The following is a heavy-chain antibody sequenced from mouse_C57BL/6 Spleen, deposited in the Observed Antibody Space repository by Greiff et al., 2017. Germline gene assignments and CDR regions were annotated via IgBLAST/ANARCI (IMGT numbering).Heavy chain of an antibody. CDR1: GFTFSSYG. CDR3: ARALYDGYPRYFDV. V-gene: IGHV5-6*02. CDR2: ISSGGSYT. D-gene: IGHD2-3*01. J-gene: IGHJ1*03. Sequence: DVMLVESGGDLVKPGGSLKLSCAASGFTFSSYGMSWVRQTPDKRLEWVATISSGGSYTYYPDSVKGRFTISRDNAKNTLYLQMSSLKSEDTAMYYCARALYDGYPRYFDVWGTGTTVTVSS.